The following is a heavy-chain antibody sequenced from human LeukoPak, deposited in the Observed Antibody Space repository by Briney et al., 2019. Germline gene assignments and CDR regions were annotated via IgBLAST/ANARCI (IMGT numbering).Heavy chain of an antibody. D-gene: IGHD6-19*01. CDR2: IKQDGSEK. J-gene: IGHJ4*02. Sequence: GGSLRLFWVAAGFTFSSYWMSWVRQAPGKGLEWVANIKQDGSEKYYVDSVKGRFTISRDNAKNSLYLQMNSLRAEDTAVYYCARRQWLASDYWGQGTLVTVSS. CDR1: GFTFSSYW. CDR3: ARRQWLASDY. V-gene: IGHV3-7*01.